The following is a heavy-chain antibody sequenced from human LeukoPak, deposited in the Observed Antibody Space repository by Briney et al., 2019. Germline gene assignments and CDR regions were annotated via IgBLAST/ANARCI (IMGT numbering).Heavy chain of an antibody. V-gene: IGHV3-30*18. CDR2: ISYDGSNK. Sequence: PGGSLRLSCAASGFTFSSYGMHWVRQAPGKGLEWVAVISYDGSNKYYADSVKGRFTISRDNSKNTLYLQMNSLRAEDTAVYYCAKELPAGIDAFDIWGQGTMVTVSS. D-gene: IGHD2-2*01. J-gene: IGHJ3*02. CDR3: AKELPAGIDAFDI. CDR1: GFTFSSYG.